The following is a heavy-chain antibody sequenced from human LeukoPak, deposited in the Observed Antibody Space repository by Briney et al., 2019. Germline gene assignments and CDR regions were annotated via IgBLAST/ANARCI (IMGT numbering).Heavy chain of an antibody. CDR2: ISSGSRYI. Sequence: PGGSLRLSCAASGFTFSAYSMNWVRQAPGKGLEWVSSISSGSRYIYYADSAKGRFTISTDNAKDSLYLQMNSLRAEDTAVYYCAKCSGGNCYHSDDHWGQGTLVTVSP. CDR3: AKCSGGNCYHSDDH. D-gene: IGHD2-15*01. J-gene: IGHJ5*02. CDR1: GFTFSAYS. V-gene: IGHV3-21*01.